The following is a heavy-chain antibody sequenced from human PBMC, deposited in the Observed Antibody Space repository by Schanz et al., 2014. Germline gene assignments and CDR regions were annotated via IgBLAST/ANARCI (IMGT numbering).Heavy chain of an antibody. Sequence: EVQLVESGGGVVQPGGSLRLSCAASGFTFGDYAMTWVRQAPGKGLEWVSAISGGGGTTYYADSVKGRFTISRDNSKNTLFLQMNSLRAEDTAVYYCAKGRFGELSAFDIWGQGTMVTVSS. CDR3: AKGRFGELSAFDI. CDR1: GFTFGDYA. V-gene: IGHV3-23*04. CDR2: ISGGGGTT. D-gene: IGHD3-10*01. J-gene: IGHJ3*02.